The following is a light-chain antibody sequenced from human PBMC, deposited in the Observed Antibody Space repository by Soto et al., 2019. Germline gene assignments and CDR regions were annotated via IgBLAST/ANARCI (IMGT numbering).Light chain of an antibody. CDR3: QQDYNLPKT. J-gene: IGKJ2*01. Sequence: EIVMTQSPATLSLSPGERATLSCRASQSGCRSYLSWYQQKPGQAPRLLIYGASTRATGIPARFSGSGSGTDFTLTISSLQPEDFAVYYCQQDYNLPKTFGQGTKLEIK. V-gene: IGKV3D-7*01. CDR2: GAS. CDR1: QSGCRSY.